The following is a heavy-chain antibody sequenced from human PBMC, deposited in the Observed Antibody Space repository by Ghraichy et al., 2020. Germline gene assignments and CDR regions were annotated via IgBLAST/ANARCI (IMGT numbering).Heavy chain of an antibody. CDR1: GFTVSSNY. CDR2: IYSGGST. V-gene: IGHV3-53*01. J-gene: IGHJ4*01. Sequence: LSLTCAASGFTVSSNYMNWVRQAPGKGLEWVSVIYSGGSTYYADSVKGRFTISRDNSKNTLYLQMNSLRAEDTAVYYCARVGDYGVKDWGHGTLVTVSS. CDR3: ARVGDYGVKD. D-gene: IGHD4-17*01.